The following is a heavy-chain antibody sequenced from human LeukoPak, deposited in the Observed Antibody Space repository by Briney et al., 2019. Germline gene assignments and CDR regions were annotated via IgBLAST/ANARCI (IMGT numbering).Heavy chain of an antibody. CDR3: ARDLNYGLDV. V-gene: IGHV3-23*01. CDR2: ISGSGGYT. J-gene: IGHJ6*02. CDR1: GFTFSSYA. Sequence: GRSLRLSCAASGFTFSSYAMSWVRQAPRKGLEWVSAISGSGGYTYYADSVKGRFTISRDNSKNTLYLQMNSLRAEDTAVYYCARDLNYGLDVWGQGTTVTVSS.